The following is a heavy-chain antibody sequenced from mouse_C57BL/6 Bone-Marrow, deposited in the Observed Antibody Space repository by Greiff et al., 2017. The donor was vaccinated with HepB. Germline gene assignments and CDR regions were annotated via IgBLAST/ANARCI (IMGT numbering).Heavy chain of an antibody. D-gene: IGHD1-1*01. J-gene: IGHJ3*01. CDR3: ARSHYYGSSRAWFAY. V-gene: IGHV5-17*01. CDR1: GFTFSDYG. Sequence: EVKLMESGGGLVKPGGSLKLSCAASGFTFSDYGMHWVRQAPEKGLEWVAYISSGSSTIYYADTVKGRFTISRDNAKNTLFLQMTSLRSEDTAMYYCARSHYYGSSRAWFAYWGQGTLVTVSA. CDR2: ISSGSSTI.